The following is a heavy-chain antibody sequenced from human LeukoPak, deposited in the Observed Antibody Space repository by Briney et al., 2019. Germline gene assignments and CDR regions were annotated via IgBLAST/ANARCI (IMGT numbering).Heavy chain of an antibody. CDR1: GFTFRSYW. CDR3: ARDTSRRYDY. CDR2: INQNGNEK. D-gene: IGHD2-2*01. Sequence: GGSLRLSCAASGFTFRSYWMTWVRQAPGKGLEWVANINQNGNEKYHLDSVKGRFTVSRDNAKNSLYLQMNSLRAEDTAVYYCARDTSRRYDYWGQGTLVTVSS. J-gene: IGHJ4*02. V-gene: IGHV3-7*05.